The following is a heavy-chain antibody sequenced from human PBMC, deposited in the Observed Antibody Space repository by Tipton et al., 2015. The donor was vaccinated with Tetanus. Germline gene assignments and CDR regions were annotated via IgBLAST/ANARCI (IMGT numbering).Heavy chain of an antibody. D-gene: IGHD3-16*02. CDR3: ARQFVITFGGVIDFDGFDI. V-gene: IGHV4-31*03. Sequence: TLSLTCTVSGGSVRSGAYHLSWIRQHPGKALEWIGYLNYSGSTTYNPSLKSRVTISEDMSKNQFSLKLSSVTAADTAVYFCARQFVITFGGVIDFDGFDIWGQGTMVTVSS. J-gene: IGHJ3*02. CDR2: LNYSGST. CDR1: GGSVRSGAYH.